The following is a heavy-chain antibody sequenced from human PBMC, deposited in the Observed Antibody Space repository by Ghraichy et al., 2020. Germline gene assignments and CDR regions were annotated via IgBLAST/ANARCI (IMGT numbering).Heavy chain of an antibody. Sequence: SQTLSLTCTVSGASISTYYWIWIRQPPGKGLEWIGYVSYTGNTNYNPSLKSRVTISVDTSKNHFSLKLNSVTAADTAMYYCVGGYYTGKHDYWGQGTLVTVSS. J-gene: IGHJ4*02. V-gene: IGHV4-59*01. CDR2: VSYTGNT. CDR1: GASISTYY. D-gene: IGHD3-3*01. CDR3: VGGYYTGKHDY.